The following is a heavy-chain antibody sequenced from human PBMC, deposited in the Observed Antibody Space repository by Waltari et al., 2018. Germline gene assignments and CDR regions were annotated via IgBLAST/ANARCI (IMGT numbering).Heavy chain of an antibody. CDR3: ARDPTYYYDISGRKPRGDYFDY. V-gene: IGHV4-34*01. CDR1: GGSFSDFW. J-gene: IGHJ4*02. Sequence: QVQLQQWGAGLLNPSETLSLTCAVFGGSFSDFWWTWIRQSPGKGLEWIGEINHSGRTIYNPSLKSRLTISVDTPKKQFSLKLSSVTAADTAVYYCARDPTYYYDISGRKPRGDYFDYWGQGSLVTVSS. CDR2: INHSGRT. D-gene: IGHD3-22*01.